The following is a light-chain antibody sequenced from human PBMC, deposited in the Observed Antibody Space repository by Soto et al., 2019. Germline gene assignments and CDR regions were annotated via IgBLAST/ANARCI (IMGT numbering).Light chain of an antibody. J-gene: IGLJ1*01. CDR1: SSDVGGYDY. Sequence: QSALTQPASVSGSPGQSIAISCTGTSSDVGGYDYVSWYQQQPDKAPKLMIYEVTKRPSGVSNRFYGSKSGNTASLTISGLQAEDEADYYCSSHTSGSTRVFGTGTKVTVL. V-gene: IGLV2-14*01. CDR2: EVT. CDR3: SSHTSGSTRV.